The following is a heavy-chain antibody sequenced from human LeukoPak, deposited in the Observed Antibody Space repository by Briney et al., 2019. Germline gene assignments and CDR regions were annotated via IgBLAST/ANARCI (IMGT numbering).Heavy chain of an antibody. CDR2: IIPISKTT. J-gene: IGHJ6*02. CDR3: ARVPKDAQIPTTTLNYYYFYGMDV. CDR1: GYTFTSYY. Sequence: ASVKVSCKASGYTFTSYYMHWVRQAPGQGLEWMGGIIPISKTTDYAQKFQGRVAITADESMSTAYMEVSSLRSEDTAVYYCARVPKDAQIPTTTLNYYYFYGMDVWGQGTTVTVSS. D-gene: IGHD1-26*01. V-gene: IGHV1-69*13.